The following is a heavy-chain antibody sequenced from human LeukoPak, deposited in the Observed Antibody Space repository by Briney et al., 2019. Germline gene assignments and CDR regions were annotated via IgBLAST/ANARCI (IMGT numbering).Heavy chain of an antibody. CDR3: AGFQYFAY. Sequence: GGSLRLSCAASGFTFSSYAMHWVRQAPGKGLEWVATISYDGRNKYYAESVKGRFTISRDNSKNTLYLQMNSLTTEDTAVYYCAGFQYFAYWGQGTLVTVSS. J-gene: IGHJ4*02. D-gene: IGHD2/OR15-2a*01. CDR2: ISYDGRNK. CDR1: GFTFSSYA. V-gene: IGHV3-30*04.